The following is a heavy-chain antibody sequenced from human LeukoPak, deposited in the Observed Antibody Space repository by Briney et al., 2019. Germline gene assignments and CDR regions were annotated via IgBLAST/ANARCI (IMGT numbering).Heavy chain of an antibody. CDR2: ISSSSSYI. CDR1: GFTFSSYS. D-gene: IGHD5-24*01. V-gene: IGHV3-21*01. Sequence: GGSLRLSCAASGFTFSSYSMNWVRQAPGKGLEWVSSISSSSSYIYYADSVKGRFTISRDNAKNSLYLQMNSLRAEDTAVYYCARADGYNVAGSGYWGQGTLVTVSS. CDR3: ARADGYNVAGSGY. J-gene: IGHJ4*02.